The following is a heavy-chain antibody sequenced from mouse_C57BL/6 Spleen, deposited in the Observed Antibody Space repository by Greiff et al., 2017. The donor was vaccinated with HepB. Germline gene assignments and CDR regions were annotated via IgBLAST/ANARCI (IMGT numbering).Heavy chain of an antibody. CDR2: IYPGSGST. J-gene: IGHJ4*01. CDR1: GYTFTSYW. V-gene: IGHV1-55*01. CDR3: ARVGDYHYAMDY. D-gene: IGHD2-4*01. Sequence: QVQLQQPGAELVKPGASVKMSCKASGYTFTSYWITWVKQRPGQGLEWIGDIYPGSGSTNYNEKFKSKATLTVDKSSSTAYMQLSSLTSEDSAGYYWARVGDYHYAMDYWGQGTAVTVSS.